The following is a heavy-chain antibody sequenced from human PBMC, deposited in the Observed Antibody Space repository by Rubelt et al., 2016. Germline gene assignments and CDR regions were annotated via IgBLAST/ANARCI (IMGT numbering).Heavy chain of an antibody. Sequence: QVQLVQSGAEVKKPGSSVKVSCKASGGTFSSYAISWVRQAPGQGLEWMGGIIPIFGTANYAQKFQGRVTITADESTSTAYMELSSLRSEDTAVYYCARMMSSGYYYSFDYWGRGTLVTVSS. CDR3: ARMMSSGYYYSFDY. D-gene: IGHD3-22*01. CDR1: GGTFSSYA. CDR2: IIPIFGTA. V-gene: IGHV1-69*01. J-gene: IGHJ4*02.